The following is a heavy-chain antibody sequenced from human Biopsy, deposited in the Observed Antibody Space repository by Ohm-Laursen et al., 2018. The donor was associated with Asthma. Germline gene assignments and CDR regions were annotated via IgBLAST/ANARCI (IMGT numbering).Heavy chain of an antibody. V-gene: IGHV3-7*01. Sequence: GSLRLSCSASGFTFDDYWMSWVRQVPGKGLEWVANIKHDGSEKNHVDSLKGRFTISRDNAKNLLFLQMNSLRAEDTAVYYCARTFHFWSPYHAEHYQLWGQGTLVTVSS. CDR2: IKHDGSEK. J-gene: IGHJ1*01. CDR1: GFTFDDYW. CDR3: ARTFHFWSPYHAEHYQL. D-gene: IGHD3-3*01.